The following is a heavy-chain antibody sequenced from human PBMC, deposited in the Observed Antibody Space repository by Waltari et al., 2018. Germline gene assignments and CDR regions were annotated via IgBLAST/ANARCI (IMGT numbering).Heavy chain of an antibody. CDR3: ARGNTKYGMDV. D-gene: IGHD3-10*01. Sequence: EVQLVESGGHLIQPGGSLRLSCAASSFNVSSYYMNWVRQAPGKGLNGVSSLDHAGNTNSAYTVKGRFTFSRDNSKNTLYLQMNSLRAEDTAVYYCARGNTKYGMDVWGQGTTVTVSS. CDR2: LDHAGNT. V-gene: IGHV3-53*01. J-gene: IGHJ6*02. CDR1: SFNVSSYY.